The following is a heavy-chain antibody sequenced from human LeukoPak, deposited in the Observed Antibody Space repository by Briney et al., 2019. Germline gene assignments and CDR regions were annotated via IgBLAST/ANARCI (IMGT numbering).Heavy chain of an antibody. V-gene: IGHV4-59*01. J-gene: IGHJ4*02. CDR2: IYYSGST. D-gene: IGHD5-18*01. Sequence: ASETLSLTCTVCGGSISSYYWSWIRQPPGKGLEWIGYIYYSGSTNYNPSLKSRVTISVDTSKNQFSLKLSSVTAADTAVYYCARGGYSYGYPYYFDYWGQGTLVTVSS. CDR3: ARGGYSYGYPYYFDY. CDR1: GGSISSYY.